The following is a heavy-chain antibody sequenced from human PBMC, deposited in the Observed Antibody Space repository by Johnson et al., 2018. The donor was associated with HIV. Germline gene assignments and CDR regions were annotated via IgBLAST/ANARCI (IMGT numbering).Heavy chain of an antibody. CDR2: ISYDGSNK. CDR1: GFTFSSYG. Sequence: QVQLVESGGGVVQPGRSLRLSCAASGFTFSSYGMHWVRQAPGKGLEWVAVISYDGSNKYYEDSVKGRFTISRDNSKNTVYLQMNSLRTEDTAVYYCANALGIWGQGTMVTVSS. J-gene: IGHJ3*02. V-gene: IGHV3-30*18. CDR3: ANALGI.